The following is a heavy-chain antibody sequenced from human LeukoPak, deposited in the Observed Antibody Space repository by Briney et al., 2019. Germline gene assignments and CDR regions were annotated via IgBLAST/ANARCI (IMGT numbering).Heavy chain of an antibody. Sequence: PGGSLRLSCAASGFTFSSYGMSWVRQAPGKGLEWVSAISGSGGSTYYADSVKGRFTISRDNSKNTLYLQMNSLRAEDTAVYYCAKDSPEGRYDSSYFDYWGQGTLVTVSS. CDR2: ISGSGGST. D-gene: IGHD3-22*01. CDR1: GFTFSSYG. V-gene: IGHV3-23*01. J-gene: IGHJ4*02. CDR3: AKDSPEGRYDSSYFDY.